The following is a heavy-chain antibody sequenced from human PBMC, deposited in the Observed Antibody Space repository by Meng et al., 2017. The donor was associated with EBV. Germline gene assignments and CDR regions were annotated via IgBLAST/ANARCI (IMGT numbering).Heavy chain of an antibody. CDR2: INPNSGGT. CDR3: ARVGIAVAGTGDY. D-gene: IGHD6-19*01. CDR1: GYTFTGYY. J-gene: IGHJ4*02. V-gene: IGHV1-2*06. Sequence: QVKLGQSGAEVKKPGASVTVSCKASGYTFTGYYMHWVRQAPGQGLEWMGRINPNSGGTNYAQKFQGRVTMTRDTSISTAYMELSRLRSDDTAVYYCARVGIAVAGTGDYWGQGTLVTVSS.